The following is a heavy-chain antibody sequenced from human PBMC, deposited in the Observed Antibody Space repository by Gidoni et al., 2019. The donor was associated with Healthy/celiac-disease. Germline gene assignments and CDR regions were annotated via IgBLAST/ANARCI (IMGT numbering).Heavy chain of an antibody. V-gene: IGHV3-11*06. CDR1: GFTFSDYY. Sequence: QVQLVEPGGGLVKPGGSLRLSCAASGFTFSDYYMSWIRQAPGKGLEWVSYISSSSSYTNYADSVKGRFTISRDNAKNSLYLQMNSLRAEDTAVYYCAREAVDIVATTRSAHFDYWGQGTLVTVSS. CDR3: AREAVDIVATTRSAHFDY. J-gene: IGHJ4*02. D-gene: IGHD5-12*01. CDR2: ISSSSSYT.